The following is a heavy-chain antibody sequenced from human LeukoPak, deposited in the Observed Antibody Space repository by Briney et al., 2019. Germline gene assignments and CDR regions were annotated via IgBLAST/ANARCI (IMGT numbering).Heavy chain of an antibody. CDR1: GGSINSYY. Sequence: PSETLSLTCTVSGGSINSYYWSWIRQPAGKGLEWIGRIYTSGSTNYNPSLKSRVTMSVDTSKNQFSLKLSSVTAADTAVYYCASETYGITGTPGSFDYWGQGTLVTVSS. D-gene: IGHD1-7*01. J-gene: IGHJ4*02. CDR2: IYTSGST. CDR3: ASETYGITGTPGSFDY. V-gene: IGHV4-4*07.